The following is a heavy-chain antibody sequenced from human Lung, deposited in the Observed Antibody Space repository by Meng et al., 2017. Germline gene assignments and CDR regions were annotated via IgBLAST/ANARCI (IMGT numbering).Heavy chain of an antibody. V-gene: IGHV4-34*01. CDR1: GGSISGSY. CDR3: ARERHSTIIRGVIDF. Sequence: QVQQQQWGAGLLRPSENLSLTCAVYGGSISGSYWSWIRQSPANGLVWIGKINHGGSTNYNPSLESRVTISVDTPKNQFSLRLTSMTVADTAVYYCARERHSTIIRGVIDFWGQGAPVTVSS. CDR2: INHGGST. J-gene: IGHJ4*02. D-gene: IGHD3-10*01.